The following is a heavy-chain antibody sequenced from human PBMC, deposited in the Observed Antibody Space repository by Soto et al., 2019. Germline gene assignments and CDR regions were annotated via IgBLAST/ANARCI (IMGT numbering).Heavy chain of an antibody. Sequence: QAQLVQSGAEVKEPGASVKVSCKASGYTFTGYGITWVRQAPGQGLEWMGWASPLSATTNYAPKFQGRVTMTTDTSTKMAYMELRSLSSDDTAVYYCARGGTAEADFWGQGTLVTVSS. V-gene: IGHV1-18*01. CDR3: ARGGTAEADF. CDR1: GYTFTGYG. CDR2: ASPLSATT. J-gene: IGHJ4*02. D-gene: IGHD2-21*02.